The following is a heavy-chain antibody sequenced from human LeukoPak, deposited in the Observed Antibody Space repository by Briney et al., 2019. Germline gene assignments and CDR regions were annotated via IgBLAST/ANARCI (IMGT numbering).Heavy chain of an antibody. CDR3: AREGYCSSTSCYPLDY. Sequence: PSETLSLTCTVSGGSISSSSYYWGWIRQPPGKGLEWIGSIYYSGSTYYNPSLKSRVTISVDTSKNQFSLKLSSVTAADTAVYYCAREGYCSSTSCYPLDYWGQGTLVTVSS. V-gene: IGHV4-39*01. D-gene: IGHD2-2*01. CDR2: IYYSGST. J-gene: IGHJ4*02. CDR1: GGSISSSSYY.